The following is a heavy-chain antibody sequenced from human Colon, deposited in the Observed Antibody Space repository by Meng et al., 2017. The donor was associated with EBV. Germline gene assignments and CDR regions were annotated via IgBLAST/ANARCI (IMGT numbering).Heavy chain of an antibody. CDR2: MYDSGSA. J-gene: IGHJ5*02. D-gene: IGHD2-8*02. CDR1: CGTVSSNECQ. Sequence: AQLGGSVPGPVKPSETLSPPWAVSCGTVSSNECQWSCVRQPPGKGLEWIGCMYDSGSAKYIPSLNSSVTISIDTTRNHFVLKLTSVTAADTAVYYCAYYFVGRGGTGSWGQGTLVTVSS. CDR3: AYYFVGRGGTGS. V-gene: IGHV4-61*03.